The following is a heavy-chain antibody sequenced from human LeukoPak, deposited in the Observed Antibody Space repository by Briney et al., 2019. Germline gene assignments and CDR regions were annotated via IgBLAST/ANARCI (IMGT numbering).Heavy chain of an antibody. D-gene: IGHD4-17*01. CDR1: GGSISSGGYS. Sequence: PSETLSLTCAVSGGSISSGGYSWSWIRQPPGKGLEWIGYIYHSGSTYYNPSLKSRVTISVDRSKNQFSLKLSSVTAADTAVYYCARVLGDYGDCRGFDIWGQGTMVTVSS. CDR2: IYHSGST. V-gene: IGHV4-30-2*01. CDR3: ARVLGDYGDCRGFDI. J-gene: IGHJ3*02.